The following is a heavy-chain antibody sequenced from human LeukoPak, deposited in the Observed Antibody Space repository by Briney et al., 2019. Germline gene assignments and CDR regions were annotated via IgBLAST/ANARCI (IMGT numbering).Heavy chain of an antibody. CDR3: ARDGSITIFGVVYNWFDP. J-gene: IGHJ5*02. V-gene: IGHV1-69*05. CDR1: GGTFSSYA. Sequence: ASVKVSCKASGGTFSSYAISWVRQAPGQGLEWMGGIIPIFGTANYAQKFQGRVTITTDESTSTAYMELSGLRSEDTAVYYCARDGSITIFGVVYNWFDPWGQGTLVTVSS. D-gene: IGHD3-3*01. CDR2: IIPIFGTA.